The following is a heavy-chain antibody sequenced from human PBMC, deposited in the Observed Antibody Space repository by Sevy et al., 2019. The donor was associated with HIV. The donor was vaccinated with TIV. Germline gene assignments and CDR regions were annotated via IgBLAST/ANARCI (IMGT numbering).Heavy chain of an antibody. CDR2: IHYRGNT. J-gene: IGHJ3*01. CDR1: GGSITTADYY. CDR3: ARGVGGPGVMIRCGGVKYGFDF. V-gene: IGHV4-30-4*01. Sequence: SETLSLTCTVSGGSITTADYYWSWIRQTPGKGLEWIGYIHYRGNTYYNPSLKSRLTSISVDTSKNQFSLKLSSVTAADTAVYYCARGVGGPGVMIRCGGVKYGFDFWGQGRLVTVSS. D-gene: IGHD3-16*01.